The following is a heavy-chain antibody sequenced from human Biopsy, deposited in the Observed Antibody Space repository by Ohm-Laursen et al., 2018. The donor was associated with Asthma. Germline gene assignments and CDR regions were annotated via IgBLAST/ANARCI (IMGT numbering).Heavy chain of an antibody. J-gene: IGHJ3*02. CDR1: GFSFNSYG. V-gene: IGHV3-30*03. D-gene: IGHD1-1*01. CDR2: MSFDGRQT. CDR3: VRDGTDDAFDI. Sequence: SLRLSCTASGFSFNSYGMHWVRQAPGKGLEWVAVMSFDGRQTYYADSVKGRFTISRDNSKNTLYLQMNSLREEDTAVYYCVRDGTDDAFDIWGQGTVVSVSS.